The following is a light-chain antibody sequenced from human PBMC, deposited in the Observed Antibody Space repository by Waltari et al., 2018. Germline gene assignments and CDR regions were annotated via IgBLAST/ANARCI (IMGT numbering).Light chain of an antibody. V-gene: IGLV2-23*03. Sequence: QSALTQPASVSGSPGQSITLSCTGTSSDVGSYTLVSWDQQHPGKAPKLMIYEGSKRPSGVSNRFSGSKSGNTASLTISGLQAEDEADYYCCSYAGSSTFNVVFGGGTKLTVL. CDR2: EGS. J-gene: IGLJ2*01. CDR1: SSDVGSYTL. CDR3: CSYAGSSTFNVV.